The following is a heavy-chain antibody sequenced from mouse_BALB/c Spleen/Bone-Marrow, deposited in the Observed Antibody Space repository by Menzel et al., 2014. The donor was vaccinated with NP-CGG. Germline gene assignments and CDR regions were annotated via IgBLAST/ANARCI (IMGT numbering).Heavy chain of an antibody. CDR3: ARLGYYGGFAY. CDR2: INPDSKTI. CDR1: GFDFSRYW. D-gene: IGHD2-3*01. Sequence: EVKLVESGGGLVQPGGSLKLSCAASGFDFSRYWMSWVRQAPGKGLEWIGEINPDSKTINYSPSLKDKFIISRDNAKNTLYLQMNKVRSEDTALYYCARLGYYGGFAYWGRGTLVTVSA. V-gene: IGHV4-1*02. J-gene: IGHJ3*01.